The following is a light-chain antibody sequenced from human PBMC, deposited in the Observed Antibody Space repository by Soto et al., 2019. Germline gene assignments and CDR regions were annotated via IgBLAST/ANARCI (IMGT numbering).Light chain of an antibody. V-gene: IGKV3-15*01. CDR3: QQYDEWLPLT. CDR2: GAY. J-gene: IGKJ4*01. Sequence: VSLNQRKRATLSCRALPSVSNNYLAWYQQTPGQAPRLLIYGAYTRATGIPVRFSGSGSGTEFTLTISILQSEDFGVHYCQQYDEWLPLTFGGGTKAAIK. CDR1: PSVSNN.